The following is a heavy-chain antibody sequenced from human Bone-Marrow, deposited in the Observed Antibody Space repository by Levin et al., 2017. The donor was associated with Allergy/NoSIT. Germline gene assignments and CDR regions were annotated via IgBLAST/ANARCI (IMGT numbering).Heavy chain of an antibody. J-gene: IGHJ4*02. D-gene: IGHD3-22*01. Sequence: SETLSLTCAVSGGSISSTSHYWAWIHQAPGKGLEWIVSVYHSGNAYYNPSLKSRVTMSVDKSKNQFYLRLSSVTAADTAVYFCARQVAMVIYSCNFDSWGQGALVSVSS. CDR2: VYHSGNA. CDR3: ARQVAMVIYSCNFDS. CDR1: GGSISSTSHY. V-gene: IGHV4-39*01.